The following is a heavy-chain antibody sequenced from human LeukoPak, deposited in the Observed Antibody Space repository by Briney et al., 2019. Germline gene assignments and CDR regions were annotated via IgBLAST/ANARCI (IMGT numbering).Heavy chain of an antibody. J-gene: IGHJ3*02. CDR3: ARSKPIGVIDGAFDI. Sequence: SETLSLSCAVYGVTFSGYYWSWIRQPPGKGLEWISEINHSGSTNYYPSSKSRRTISSSTTKNQFSLKLSSVTAADTAVYYCARSKPIGVIDGAFDIWGQGTMVTVSS. D-gene: IGHD2-21*01. V-gene: IGHV4-34*01. CDR2: INHSGST. CDR1: GVTFSGYY.